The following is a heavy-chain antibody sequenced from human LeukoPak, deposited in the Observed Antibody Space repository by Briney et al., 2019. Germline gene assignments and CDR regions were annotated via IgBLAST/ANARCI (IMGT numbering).Heavy chain of an antibody. V-gene: IGHV3-30*18. D-gene: IGHD1-26*01. CDR1: GFTFSSYG. J-gene: IGHJ4*02. Sequence: GRSLRLSCAASGFTFSSYGMHWVRQAPGKGPEWVAVISYDGSNKYYADSVKGRFTISRDNSKNTLYLQMNSLRAEDTAVYYCAKDSTLIVGAPFDYWGQGTLVTVSS. CDR3: AKDSTLIVGAPFDY. CDR2: ISYDGSNK.